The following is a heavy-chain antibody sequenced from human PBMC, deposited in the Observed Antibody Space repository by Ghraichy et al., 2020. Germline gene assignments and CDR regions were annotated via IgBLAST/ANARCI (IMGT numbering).Heavy chain of an antibody. J-gene: IGHJ4*02. Sequence: SETLSLTCTVSGGSVSSGSYYWSWIRQPPGKGLEWIGYIYYSGSTNYNPSLKSRVTISVDTSKNQFSLKLSSVTAADTAVYYCARGRRELKDYWGQGTLVTVSS. CDR3: ARGRRELKDY. V-gene: IGHV4-61*01. CDR2: IYYSGST. D-gene: IGHD1-26*01. CDR1: GGSVSSGSYY.